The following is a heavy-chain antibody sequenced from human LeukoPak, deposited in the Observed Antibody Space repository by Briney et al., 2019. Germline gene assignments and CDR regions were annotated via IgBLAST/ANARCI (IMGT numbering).Heavy chain of an antibody. D-gene: IGHD6-13*01. CDR3: ARAPGEPIDY. V-gene: IGHV3-11*04. CDR1: GFTFSDYY. J-gene: IGHJ4*02. Sequence: PGGSLRLSCAASGFTFSDYYMNWIRQAPGKGLEWVSYISSSGTSMFYADSVKGRFTISRDNAKNLLHLQMNSLRAEDTAVYYCARAPGEPIDYWGQGTLVTVSS. CDR2: ISSSGTSM.